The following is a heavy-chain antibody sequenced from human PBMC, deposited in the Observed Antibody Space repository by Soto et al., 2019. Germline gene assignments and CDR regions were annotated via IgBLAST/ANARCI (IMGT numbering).Heavy chain of an antibody. CDR1: GFTFSSYD. V-gene: IGHV3-13*01. J-gene: IGHJ6*03. D-gene: IGHD6-19*01. CDR3: ARGPSSGYYYMDV. CDR2: IGTAGDT. Sequence: EVQLVESGGGLVQPGGSLRLSCAASGFTFSSYDMHWVRQATGKGLEWVSAIGTAGDTYYPGSVKGRFTIARENAKNALYLQMNSLRAWDTAVYYCARGPSSGYYYMDVWGKGTRVSVSS.